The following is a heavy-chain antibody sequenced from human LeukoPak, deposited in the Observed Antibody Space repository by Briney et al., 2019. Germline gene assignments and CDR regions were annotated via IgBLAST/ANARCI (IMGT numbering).Heavy chain of an antibody. D-gene: IGHD3-10*01. Sequence: ASVKVSCKASGYTFSNYGISWVRQAPGQGLEWMGWISVYNGNTNYAQNLQGRVTMTTDTSRSTAYMELRSLTSDDTAVYYCARDFAQVWFGILGYWGQGTLVTVSS. CDR3: ARDFAQVWFGILGY. CDR1: GYTFSNYG. J-gene: IGHJ4*02. V-gene: IGHV1-18*01. CDR2: ISVYNGNT.